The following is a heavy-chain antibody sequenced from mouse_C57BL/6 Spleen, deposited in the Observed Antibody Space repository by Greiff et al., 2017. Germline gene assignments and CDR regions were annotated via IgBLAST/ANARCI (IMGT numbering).Heavy chain of an antibody. J-gene: IGHJ3*01. CDR2: FYPGCGSI. V-gene: IGHV1-62-2*01. D-gene: IGHD2-3*01. CDR1: GYTFTEYT. Sequence: VKLVESGAELVTPGASVKLSCKASGYTFTEYTIHWVKQRSGQGLEWLGWFYPGCGSIKYTEQFKDKATLTADKSSMTIYMELSILKSDDSEVYFCARHDGTRVYDGYTGWFAYWGQGTLVTVSA. CDR3: ARHDGTRVYDGYTGWFAY.